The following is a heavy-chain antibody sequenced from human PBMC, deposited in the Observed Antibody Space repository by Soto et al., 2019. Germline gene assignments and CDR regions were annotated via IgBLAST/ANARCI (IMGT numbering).Heavy chain of an antibody. D-gene: IGHD3-22*01. V-gene: IGHV4-34*01. J-gene: IGHJ5*01. CDR3: STRAYDTNGYYRFDP. CDR2: INHSGRV. CDR1: GGSFSGHS. Sequence: NPSETLSLTCAVYGGSFSGHSWTWIRQSPGKGLEWIGDINHSGRVNYSPSLKGRVTISLDTSKNQFSLTLSAVTAADTAMYYCSTRAYDTNGYYRFDPWGQGTLVTVSS.